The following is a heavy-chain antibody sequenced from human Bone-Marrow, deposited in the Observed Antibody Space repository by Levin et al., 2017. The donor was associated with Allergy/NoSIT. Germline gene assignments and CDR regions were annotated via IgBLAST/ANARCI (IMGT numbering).Heavy chain of an antibody. V-gene: IGHV3-23*01. CDR2: ISGGGDYT. CDR3: AKAAATQGGNRFDP. J-gene: IGHJ5*02. D-gene: IGHD3-16*01. Sequence: GESLKISCAASGISFSSYGMSWVRQAPGKGLEWVSTISGGGDYTYYADSVKGRFTISRDNSNNTLYLQMNSLRAEDTAVYYCAKAAATQGGNRFDPWGQGTLVTVSS. CDR1: GISFSSYG.